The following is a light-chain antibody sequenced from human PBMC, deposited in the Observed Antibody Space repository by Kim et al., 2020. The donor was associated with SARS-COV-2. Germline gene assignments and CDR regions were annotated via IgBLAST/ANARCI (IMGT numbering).Light chain of an antibody. J-gene: IGLJ3*02. Sequence: QSALTQPASVSGSPGQSVAISCTGTNSDVGGYNFVSWYQQYPGKAPKLLILEVTKRPSGISDRFSGSKSGNTATLTISGLQAEDEAVYYCCSYSGTSRVFGGGTRLTVL. CDR2: EVT. CDR3: CSYSGTSRV. V-gene: IGLV2-14*01. CDR1: NSDVGGYNF.